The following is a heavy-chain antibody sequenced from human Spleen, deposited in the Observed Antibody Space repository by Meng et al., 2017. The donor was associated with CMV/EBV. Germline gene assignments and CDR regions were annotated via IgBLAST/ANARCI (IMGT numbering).Heavy chain of an antibody. J-gene: IGHJ5*02. CDR3: ARAVENSWFDP. CDR2: IYWDNDK. CDR1: GFSLSTSAVG. D-gene: IGHD1-1*01. V-gene: IGHV2-5*02. Sequence: CTGSGFSLSTSAVGVAWIRQPPGKALEWLALIYWDNDKRYNPSLKNRLTITRDTSKNQVVLTMTNMDPVDTATYYCARAVENSWFDPWGQGTLVTVSS.